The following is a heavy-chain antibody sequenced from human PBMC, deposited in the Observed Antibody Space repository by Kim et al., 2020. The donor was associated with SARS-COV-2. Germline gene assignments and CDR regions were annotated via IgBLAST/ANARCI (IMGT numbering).Heavy chain of an antibody. CDR3: AKDRGPDNGDVVLIDP. J-gene: IGHJ5*02. CDR1: GFTFRTYG. D-gene: IGHD4-17*01. Sequence: GGSLRLSCAASGFTFRTYGMRWVRQAPGKGLEWVSSLSGSGTNTYYADSVKGRFTISRDNPKNTLYLQMNSLRADDTAIYYCAKDRGPDNGDVVLIDPLG. CDR2: LSGSGTNT. V-gene: IGHV3-23*01.